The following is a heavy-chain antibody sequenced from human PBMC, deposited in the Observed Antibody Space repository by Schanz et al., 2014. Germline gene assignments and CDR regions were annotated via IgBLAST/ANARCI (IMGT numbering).Heavy chain of an antibody. J-gene: IGHJ4*02. CDR2: IKQDGSER. V-gene: IGHV3-7*01. Sequence: EVQLVESGGGLVQPGGSLRLSCAASGFNFSSYWMSWVRQAPGKGLEWVANIKQDGSERYYVDSVKGRFTISRDNAKNSLYLQMNSLRAEDTAVYYCERFQSPHQPFDYWGQGTLVTVSS. CDR1: GFNFSSYW. D-gene: IGHD2-2*01. CDR3: ERFQSPHQPFDY.